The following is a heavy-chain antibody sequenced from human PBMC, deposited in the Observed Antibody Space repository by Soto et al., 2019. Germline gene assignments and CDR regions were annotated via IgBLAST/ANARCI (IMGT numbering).Heavy chain of an antibody. CDR3: AKGTPVNGDYALDY. CDR1: GFTSSSFA. D-gene: IGHD4-17*01. CDR2: IAYDGNNK. J-gene: IGHJ4*02. V-gene: IGHV3-30*18. Sequence: GGSLRLSCAASGFTSSSFAMHWVRQAPGKGLEWVALIAYDGNNKYFADSVKGRFTISRDDSKDTVYPQMDSLRPEDTAVYYCAKGTPVNGDYALDYWGQGSLVTVSS.